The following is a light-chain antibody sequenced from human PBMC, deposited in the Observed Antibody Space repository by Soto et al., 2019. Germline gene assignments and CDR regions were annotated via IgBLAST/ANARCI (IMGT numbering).Light chain of an antibody. CDR1: HNDIGTYDY. CDR2: GVT. J-gene: IGLJ1*01. CDR3: SSFSSNRIYV. V-gene: IGLV2-14*03. Sequence: QSALTQPTSVSGSPGQSITISCTGNHNDIGTYDYVSWYQQHPGRAPRLLIHGVTTRPSGISGRFSAAKSGLTASLTISGLQPEVEADYYCSSFSSNRIYVFGPGTKLTVL.